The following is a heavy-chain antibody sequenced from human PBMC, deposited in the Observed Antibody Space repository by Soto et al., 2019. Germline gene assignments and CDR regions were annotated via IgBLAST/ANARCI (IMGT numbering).Heavy chain of an antibody. V-gene: IGHV4-30-2*06. Sequence: QLQLQESGSGLVQPSQTLSLTCSVSGGSVTNGRSSWNWIRQSPGKGLEWIAYIYHSGSTYYNPSLRRRVTIAVDRSENQFSLKLSSVTAADTAVYYCVRESAASGPNWFDTWGPGTLVTVSS. CDR1: GGSVTNGRSS. CDR3: VRESAASGPNWFDT. J-gene: IGHJ5*02. D-gene: IGHD6-13*01. CDR2: IYHSGST.